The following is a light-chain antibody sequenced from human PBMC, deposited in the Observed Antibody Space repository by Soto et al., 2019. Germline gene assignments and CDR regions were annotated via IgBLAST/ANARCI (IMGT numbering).Light chain of an antibody. V-gene: IGKV1-5*01. CDR2: DGS. Sequence: DIQMTQFPPTLSASVGDRVTITCRASQSINSWLDWYHQKPGKAPKLLIYDGSNLEGGVQSKFSVSGYGSEFTLTINFLQTDDSGTYFCQHYHSHPITFGGGTKVEI. CDR3: QHYHSHPIT. J-gene: IGKJ4*01. CDR1: QSINSW.